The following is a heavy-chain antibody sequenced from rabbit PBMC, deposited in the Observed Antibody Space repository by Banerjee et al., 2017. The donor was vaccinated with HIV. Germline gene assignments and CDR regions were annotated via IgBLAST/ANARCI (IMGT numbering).Heavy chain of an antibody. CDR2: IDAGDGST. V-gene: IGHV1S45*01. J-gene: IGHJ4*01. CDR1: GIDFSSYG. D-gene: IGHD8-1*01. Sequence: QEQLVESGGGLVTLGGSLKLSCKASGIDFSSYGISWVRQAPGKGLEWIAYIDAGDGSTDYASWAKGRFTISKTSSTTVTLQMTSLTAADTATYFCARDGAGSTDYTYFDLWGPGTLVTVS. CDR3: ARDGAGSTDYTYFDL.